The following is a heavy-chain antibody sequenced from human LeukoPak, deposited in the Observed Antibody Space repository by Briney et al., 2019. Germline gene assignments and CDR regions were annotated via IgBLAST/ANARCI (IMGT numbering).Heavy chain of an antibody. D-gene: IGHD6-13*01. Sequence: SETLSLTCTVSGGSISSSSYYWGWIRQPPGKGLEWIGEINHSGSTNYNPSLKSRVTISVDTSKNQFSLKLSSVTAADTAVYYCARAVAAAGGFYYYYYGMDVWGQGTTVTVSS. CDR2: INHSGST. J-gene: IGHJ6*02. CDR3: ARAVAAAGGFYYYYYGMDV. V-gene: IGHV4-39*07. CDR1: GGSISSSSYY.